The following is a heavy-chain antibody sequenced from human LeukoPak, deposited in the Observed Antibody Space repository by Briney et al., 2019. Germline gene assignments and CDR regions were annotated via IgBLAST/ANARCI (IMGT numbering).Heavy chain of an antibody. V-gene: IGHV3-21*01. CDR1: GFSFSSYN. Sequence: AGSLTLSCAASGFSFSSYNMHWVRQAPGKGLEWVSSISSSSTYIYFADSVKGRFTVSRDNAMNSLYLQMNNLRAEDTSVYYCVRDGDYTGYPYFDQWGKGAMVTVSS. CDR2: ISSSSTYI. D-gene: IGHD5-12*01. J-gene: IGHJ4*02. CDR3: VRDGDYTGYPYFDQ.